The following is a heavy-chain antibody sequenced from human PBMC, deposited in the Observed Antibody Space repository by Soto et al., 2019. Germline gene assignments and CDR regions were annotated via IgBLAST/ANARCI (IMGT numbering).Heavy chain of an antibody. D-gene: IGHD6-6*01. Sequence: PSETLSLTCTVSGGSISSSSYYWGWIRQPPGKGLEWIGSIYYSGSTYYNPSLKSRVTISVDTSKNQFSLKLSSVTAADTAVYYCARRHIAARTVDYWGQGTLVTVSS. CDR2: IYYSGST. V-gene: IGHV4-39*01. CDR3: ARRHIAARTVDY. CDR1: GGSISSSSYY. J-gene: IGHJ4*02.